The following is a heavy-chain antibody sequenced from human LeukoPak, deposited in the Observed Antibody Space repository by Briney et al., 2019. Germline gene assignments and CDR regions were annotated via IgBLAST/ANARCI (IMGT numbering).Heavy chain of an antibody. D-gene: IGHD2-15*01. V-gene: IGHV3-7*03. Sequence: PGGSLRLSCAASGFTFSSYLMTWVRQAPGKGLEWVANIKQDGGEKSYVDSVKGRFTISRDNAKNSLYLQMDSLRSEDTAVYYCARATPIRYYYYYGMDVWGQGTTVTVSS. J-gene: IGHJ6*02. CDR2: IKQDGGEK. CDR3: ARATPIRYYYYYGMDV. CDR1: GFTFSSYL.